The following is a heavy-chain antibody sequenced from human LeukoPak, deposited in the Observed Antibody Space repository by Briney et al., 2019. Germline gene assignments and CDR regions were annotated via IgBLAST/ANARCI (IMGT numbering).Heavy chain of an antibody. CDR3: ARLPFCGTTSCPFDY. D-gene: IGHD2-2*01. J-gene: IGHJ4*02. V-gene: IGHV4-39*01. Sequence: SETLSLTCTVSGGSISSSSYNWAWIRQPPGKGLEWIGAIHHGGSTYYNPSLKSRVTVSVDTSKNQFSLKLSSVTAADTAFYYCARLPFCGTTSCPFDYWGQGTLVTVSS. CDR2: IHHGGST. CDR1: GGSISSSSYN.